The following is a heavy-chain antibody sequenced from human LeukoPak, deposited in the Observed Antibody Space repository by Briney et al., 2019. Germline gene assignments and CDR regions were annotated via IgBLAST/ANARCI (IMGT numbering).Heavy chain of an antibody. CDR1: GYTFTSYG. CDR3: ARLWYYYDSSGNHADDAFDI. CDR2: ISAYNGNT. Sequence: ASVKVSCKASGYTFTSYGISRVRQAPGQGLEWMGWISAYNGNTNYAQKLQGRVTMTTDTSTSTAYMELRSLRSDDTAVYYCARLWYYYDSSGNHADDAFDIWGQGTMVTVSS. J-gene: IGHJ3*02. D-gene: IGHD3-22*01. V-gene: IGHV1-18*01.